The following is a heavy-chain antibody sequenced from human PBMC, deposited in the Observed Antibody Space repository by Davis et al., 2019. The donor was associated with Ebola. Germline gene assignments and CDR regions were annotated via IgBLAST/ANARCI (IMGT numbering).Heavy chain of an antibody. Sequence: GESLKISCAASGFTVSSNYMSWVRQAPGKGLEWVSAISGSGGSTYYADSVKGRFTISRDNSKNTLYLQMNSLRAEDTAVYYCAREADWGQLDYWGQGTLVTVSS. D-gene: IGHD3-16*01. CDR2: ISGSGGST. CDR3: AREADWGQLDY. CDR1: GFTVSSNY. V-gene: IGHV3-23*01. J-gene: IGHJ4*02.